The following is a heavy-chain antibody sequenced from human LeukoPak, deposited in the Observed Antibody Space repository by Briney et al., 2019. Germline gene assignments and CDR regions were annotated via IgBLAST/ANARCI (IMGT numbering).Heavy chain of an antibody. V-gene: IGHV3-33*01. CDR3: SRDGAAAAPEIYNYYYLDV. Sequence: GGSLRLSCAASGFSFSSYDMHWVRQAPGKGLEWVAEMWYDGSNKYYADSVKGRFIISRDNSKNTLYLQINSLSAEDTAVYYCSRDGAAAAPEIYNYYYLDVWGKGTTVTVSS. CDR2: MWYDGSNK. J-gene: IGHJ6*03. CDR1: GFSFSSYD. D-gene: IGHD6-13*01.